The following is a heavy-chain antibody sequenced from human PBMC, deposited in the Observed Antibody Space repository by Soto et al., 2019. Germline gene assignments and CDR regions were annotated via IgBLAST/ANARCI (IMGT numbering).Heavy chain of an antibody. CDR2: IWYDGSNK. CDR1: GFTFSSYG. V-gene: IGHV3-33*01. CDR3: ARGSYGDYVGPYYYYMDV. Sequence: PGGSLRLSCAASGFTFSSYGMHWVRQALGKGLEWVAVIWYDGSNKYYADSVKGRFTISRDNSKNTLYLQMNSLRAEDTAVYYCARGSYGDYVGPYYYYMDVWGKGTTVTVSS. J-gene: IGHJ6*03. D-gene: IGHD4-17*01.